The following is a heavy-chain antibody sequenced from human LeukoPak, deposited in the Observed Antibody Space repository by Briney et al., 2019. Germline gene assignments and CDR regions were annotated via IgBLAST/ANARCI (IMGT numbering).Heavy chain of an antibody. Sequence: ASVKVSCKASVYTFTGYYMHWVRQAPGQGLEWMGWINPNSGGTNYAQKFQGRVTMTRDTSISTAYMELSRLRSDDTAVYYCAREGSGDSSGYSDYWGQGTLVTVSS. CDR1: VYTFTGYY. D-gene: IGHD3-22*01. CDR2: INPNSGGT. V-gene: IGHV1-2*02. CDR3: AREGSGDSSGYSDY. J-gene: IGHJ4*02.